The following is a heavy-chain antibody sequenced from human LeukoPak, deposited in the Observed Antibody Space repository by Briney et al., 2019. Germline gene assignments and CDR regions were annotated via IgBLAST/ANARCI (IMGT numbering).Heavy chain of an antibody. CDR1: GFTVSSNF. V-gene: IGHV3-53*01. Sequence: PGGSLRLSCAASGFTVSSNFLSWVRQPPGKGLDWVSDIYSGGSTYYADSVKGRFTISRDNSKSTLYLQMNSLRAEDTAVYYCTRGGGGSFPHYWGQGTLVTVSS. CDR3: TRGGGGSFPHY. D-gene: IGHD2-21*01. J-gene: IGHJ4*02. CDR2: IYSGGST.